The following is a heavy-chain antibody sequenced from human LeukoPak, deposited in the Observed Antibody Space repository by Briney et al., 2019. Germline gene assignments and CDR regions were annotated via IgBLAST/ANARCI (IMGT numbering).Heavy chain of an antibody. V-gene: IGHV1-2*02. CDR3: ARDKGITGTTDGFDP. J-gene: IGHJ5*02. CDR1: GYTFTGYY. CDR2: INPNSGGT. D-gene: IGHD1-7*01. Sequence: VASVKVSCKASGYTFTGYYMHWVRQAPGQGLEWMGWINPNSGGTNYAQKFQGRVTMTRDTSISTAYMELSRLRSDDTAVYYCARDKGITGTTDGFDPWGQGTLDTVSS.